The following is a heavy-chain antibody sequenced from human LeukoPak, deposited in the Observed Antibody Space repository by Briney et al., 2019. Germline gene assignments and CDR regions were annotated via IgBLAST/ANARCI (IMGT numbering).Heavy chain of an antibody. J-gene: IGHJ4*02. CDR2: ISYDGSNK. D-gene: IGHD5-24*01. Sequence: GGSLRLSCAASGFTFSSYAMHWVRQAPGKGLEWVAVISYDGSNKYYADSVKGRFTISRDNSKNTLYLQMNSLRAEDTAVYYCARDREDGYFDYWGQGTLVTVSS. CDR1: GFTFSSYA. CDR3: ARDREDGYFDY. V-gene: IGHV3-30*04.